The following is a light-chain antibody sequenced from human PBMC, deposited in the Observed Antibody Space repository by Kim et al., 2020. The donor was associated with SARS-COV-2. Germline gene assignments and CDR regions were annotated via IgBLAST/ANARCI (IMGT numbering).Light chain of an antibody. CDR1: QSVSSN. J-gene: IGKJ4*01. CDR2: GTS. Sequence: EILMTQSPATLSVSPGERATLSCRASQSVSSNLAWYKQKPGQAPRLLIYGTSTRATDIPARFSGSGSGTEFTLTISSLQSEDFAVYYCQQYNNWPLTFGGVTKVDIK. V-gene: IGKV3-15*01. CDR3: QQYNNWPLT.